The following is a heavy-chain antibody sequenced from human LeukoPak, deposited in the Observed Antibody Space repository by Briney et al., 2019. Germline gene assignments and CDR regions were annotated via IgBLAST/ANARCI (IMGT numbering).Heavy chain of an antibody. Sequence: GGSLRLSCAASGFTFSSYSMNWVRQAPGKGLEWVSSISSSSSYIYYADSVKGRFTITRDNAKNSLYLQMNSLRAEDTAVYYCARARVVVAANPFDYWGQGTLVTVSS. CDR2: ISSSSSYI. CDR1: GFTFSSYS. CDR3: ARARVVVAANPFDY. V-gene: IGHV3-21*01. J-gene: IGHJ4*02. D-gene: IGHD2-15*01.